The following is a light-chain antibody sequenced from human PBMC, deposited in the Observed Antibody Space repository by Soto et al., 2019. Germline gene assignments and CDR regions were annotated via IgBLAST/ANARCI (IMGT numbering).Light chain of an antibody. Sequence: DIVMTQSPDSLAVSLGERATINCKSSQSVLFSSDNKNYLGWYQQKAGQPPKLLIYWASTRESGVPDRFSGSGSGTDFTLTISSLQAEDVAVYYCQQYYSHPLTFGGGTKVEIK. J-gene: IGKJ4*01. CDR1: QSVLFSSDNKNY. CDR2: WAS. CDR3: QQYYSHPLT. V-gene: IGKV4-1*01.